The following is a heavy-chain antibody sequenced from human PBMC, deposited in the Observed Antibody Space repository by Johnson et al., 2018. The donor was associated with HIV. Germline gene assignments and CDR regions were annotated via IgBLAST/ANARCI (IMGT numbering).Heavy chain of an antibody. J-gene: IGHJ3*02. CDR1: GFTFSSSW. CDR3: ASSWGNAFDI. Sequence: VQLVESGGGVVQPGQSLRLSCAASGFTFSSSWMHWVCQAPEKGLAWVADIKCDGSEKYYADSVKGRFTISSDNSKNTLYLQMHSLRAEETAVYYCASSWGNAFDIWGQGTMVTVSS. V-gene: IGHV3-52*01. D-gene: IGHD7-27*01. CDR2: IKCDGSEK.